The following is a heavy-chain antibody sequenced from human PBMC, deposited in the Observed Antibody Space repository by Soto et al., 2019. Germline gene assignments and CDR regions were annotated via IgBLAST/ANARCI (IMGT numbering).Heavy chain of an antibody. J-gene: IGHJ5*02. CDR2: IYSSGST. V-gene: IGHV4-4*07. CDR1: GDSISSYF. CDR3: ARGQRFSDWFDP. Sequence: PSETLSLTCTVSGDSISSYFWSWIRQPAGKGLEWIGRIYSSGSTKYNPSLQSRVTMSLDTSKNQFSLRLTSVTAADTAVYYCARGQRFSDWFDPWGQGTLVTVSS. D-gene: IGHD3-3*01.